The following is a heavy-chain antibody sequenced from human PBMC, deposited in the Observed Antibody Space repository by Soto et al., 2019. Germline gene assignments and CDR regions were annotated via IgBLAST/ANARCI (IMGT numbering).Heavy chain of an antibody. CDR2: IYYSGGT. D-gene: IGHD6-19*01. CDR3: AGHVVPSSGLTDF. Sequence: QLQLQESGPGLVKPSETLSLTCTVSGGSISSSSYYWGWIRQPPGKGLEWIGSIYYSGGTYYNPSLQRRATXSXDXXKNPFSLNLSSVSAADTAVYYCAGHVVPSSGLTDFWGQGTLVTVSS. CDR1: GGSISSSSYY. J-gene: IGHJ4*02. V-gene: IGHV4-39*01.